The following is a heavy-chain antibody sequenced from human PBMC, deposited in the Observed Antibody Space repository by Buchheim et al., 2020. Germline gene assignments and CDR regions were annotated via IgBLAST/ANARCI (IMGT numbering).Heavy chain of an antibody. CDR2: IYTSGST. J-gene: IGHJ4*02. CDR3: ARGELGMYDY. V-gene: IGHV4-61*02. D-gene: IGHD7-27*01. Sequence: QVQLQESGPGLVKPSQTLSLTCTVSGGSISSGSYYWSWIRQPAGKGLEWIGRIYTSGSTNYNPFLKSRVTISVDTSKNQFSLKLSSVTAADTAVYYCARGELGMYDYWGQGTL. CDR1: GGSISSGSYY.